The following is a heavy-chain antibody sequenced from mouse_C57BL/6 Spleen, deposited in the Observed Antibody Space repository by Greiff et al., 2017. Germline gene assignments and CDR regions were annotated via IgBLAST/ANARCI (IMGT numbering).Heavy chain of an antibody. V-gene: IGHV1-15*01. CDR3: TRRGDYGYFDD. D-gene: IGHD1-1*01. Sequence: VQLQQSGAELVRPGASVTLSCKASGYTFTDYEMHWVKQTPVHGLEWIGAIDPETGGTAYNQKFKGKAILTADKSSSTAYMELRSLTSEDSAVYYCTRRGDYGYFDDWGQGTTLTVSS. CDR1: GYTFTDYE. CDR2: IDPETGGT. J-gene: IGHJ2*01.